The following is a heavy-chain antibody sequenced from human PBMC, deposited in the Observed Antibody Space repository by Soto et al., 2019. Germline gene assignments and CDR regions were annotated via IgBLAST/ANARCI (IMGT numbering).Heavy chain of an antibody. D-gene: IGHD6-6*01. CDR3: ARSLGYSSSDWFDP. CDR2: ISTYNGNT. CDR1: GYTLTSYG. J-gene: IGHJ5*02. Sequence: ASVKVSCKASGYTLTSYGITWVRQAPGQGLEWMGWISTYNGNTNYEQKLQGRVTMTTDTSTSTAYMELRSLRSDDTAVYYCARSLGYSSSDWFDPWGQGTLVTVSS. V-gene: IGHV1-18*01.